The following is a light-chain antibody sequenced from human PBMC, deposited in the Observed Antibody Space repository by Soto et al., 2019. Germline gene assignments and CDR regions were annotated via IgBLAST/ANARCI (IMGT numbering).Light chain of an antibody. Sequence: VLTQSPATLSLSPGERATLCCRASQSVTSTYLAWYQQKPGQAPRLLIYGASSRAIGIPDRFSGSVSGSDFTLTISSLEPEDFAIYYCQQRKNWQVTFGQGTRLEIK. V-gene: IGKV3D-20*02. CDR2: GAS. J-gene: IGKJ5*01. CDR3: QQRKNWQVT. CDR1: QSVTSTY.